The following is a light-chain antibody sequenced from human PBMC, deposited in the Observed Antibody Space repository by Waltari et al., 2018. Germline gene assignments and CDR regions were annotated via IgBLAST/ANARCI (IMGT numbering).Light chain of an antibody. J-gene: IGLJ1*01. CDR2: DVT. CDR3: CSYTANNNFV. CDR1: DTDIGSYNF. V-gene: IGLV2-8*01. Sequence: QSALTQPPSASGSPGQSVTISCTGTDTDIGSYNFVSWYQQEPGKPPKLVIYDVTRRPSGVPPRCSGSMSGNTASLTGSGLPAEDEADYYCCSYTANNNFVFGTGTTVTVL.